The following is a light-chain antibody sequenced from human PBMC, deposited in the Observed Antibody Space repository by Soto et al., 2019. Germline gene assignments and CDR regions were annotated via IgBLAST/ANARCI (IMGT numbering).Light chain of an antibody. J-gene: IGLJ2*01. CDR3: QSYDSSLSGSVV. CDR1: SSNIGAGYD. Sequence: QSVLTQPPSVSGAPGQRVTISCTGSSSNIGAGYDVHWYQQLPGTAPKLLIYGNSNRPPVVPDRFSGSKSGTSSSLAITGLQAEDEADYYCQSYDSSLSGSVVFGGGTKLTVL. V-gene: IGLV1-40*01. CDR2: GNS.